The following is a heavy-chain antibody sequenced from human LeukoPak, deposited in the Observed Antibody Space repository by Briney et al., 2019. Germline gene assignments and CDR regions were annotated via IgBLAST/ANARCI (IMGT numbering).Heavy chain of an antibody. CDR3: ARKGDSWYSYFDY. J-gene: IGHJ4*02. Sequence: QPGGSLRLSCAASGFTFSSYWMSWVRQAPGKGLEWVANIKQDGSEKYYVDSVKGRFTISRDNAKNSLYLQMNSLRAEDTAVYYCARKGDSWYSYFDYWGQGTLVTVSS. D-gene: IGHD6-13*01. CDR1: GFTFSSYW. CDR2: IKQDGSEK. V-gene: IGHV3-7*01.